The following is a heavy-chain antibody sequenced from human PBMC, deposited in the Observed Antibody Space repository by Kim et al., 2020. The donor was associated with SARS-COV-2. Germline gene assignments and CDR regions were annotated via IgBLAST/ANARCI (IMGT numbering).Heavy chain of an antibody. V-gene: IGHV4-39*01. CDR2: IYYSGST. CDR1: GGSISSSSYY. CDR3: ARQSIRGIAAAGTFDY. D-gene: IGHD6-13*01. Sequence: SETLSLTCTVSGGSISSSSYYWGWIRQPPGKGLEWIGSIYYSGSTYYNPSLKSRVTISVDTSKNQFSLKLSSVTAADTAVYYCARQSIRGIAAAGTFDYWGQGTLVTVSS. J-gene: IGHJ4*02.